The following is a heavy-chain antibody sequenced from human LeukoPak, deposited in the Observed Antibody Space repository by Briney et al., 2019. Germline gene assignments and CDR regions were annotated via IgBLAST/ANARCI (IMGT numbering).Heavy chain of an antibody. J-gene: IGHJ3*02. CDR3: ASSAFDI. CDR1: GFTLSTYW. CDR2: IKEDGSEK. V-gene: IGHV3-7*01. Sequence: GGSLRLSCAASGFTLSTYWMTWVRQAPGKGLEWVANIKEDGSEKYYVDSVKGRFTISRDNAKNSLYLQMSSLRVEDTAVYYCASSAFDIWGQGTLVTVSS.